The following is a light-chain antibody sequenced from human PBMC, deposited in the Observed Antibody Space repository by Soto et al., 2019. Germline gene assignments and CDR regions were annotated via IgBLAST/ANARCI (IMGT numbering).Light chain of an antibody. CDR1: SSDVGGYRY. V-gene: IGLV2-8*01. CDR3: SSYAGGNTYV. Sequence: QSALTQPPSATGSPGQSVTISCTGTSSDVGGYRYVSWYQQYPGKAPKLMIYEVSKRPSGVPDRFSGSKSGYTASLTVSGLQAEDEADYYCSSYAGGNTYVFGTGTKVTVL. J-gene: IGLJ1*01. CDR2: EVS.